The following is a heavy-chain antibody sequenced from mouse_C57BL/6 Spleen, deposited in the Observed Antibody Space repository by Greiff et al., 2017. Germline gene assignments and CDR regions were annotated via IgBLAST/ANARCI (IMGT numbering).Heavy chain of an antibody. CDR3: TRYLDYYYGSNWYFDV. CDR1: GFTFSSYA. D-gene: IGHD1-1*01. CDR2: ISSGGDYI. J-gene: IGHJ1*03. V-gene: IGHV5-9-1*02. Sequence: EVMLVESGEGLVKPGGSLKLSCAASGFTFSSYAMSWVRQTPEKRLEWVAYISSGGDYINYADTVKGRFTLSRDNTRNTLYLQMSSLKSEDTAMYYCTRYLDYYYGSNWYFDVWGTGTTVTVSS.